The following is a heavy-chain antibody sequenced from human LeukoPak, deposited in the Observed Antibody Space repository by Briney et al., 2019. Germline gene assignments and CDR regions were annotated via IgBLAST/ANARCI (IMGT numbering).Heavy chain of an antibody. J-gene: IGHJ4*02. D-gene: IGHD5-12*01. V-gene: IGHV3-7*01. Sequence: GGSLRLSCTASGFTFSLSWMNWIRQAPGKGLEWVANINPDGDGMRFVDSVKGRFTMSRDNAQSSLHLQMNSLRVEDTAFYYCAAWTDRGYSYWGQGVLVTVSS. CDR3: AAWTDRGYSY. CDR2: INPDGDGM. CDR1: GFTFSLSW.